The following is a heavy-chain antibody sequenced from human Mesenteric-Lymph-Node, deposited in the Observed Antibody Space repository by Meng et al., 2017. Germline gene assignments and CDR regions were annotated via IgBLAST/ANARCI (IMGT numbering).Heavy chain of an antibody. CDR2: MNPKSGGA. D-gene: IGHD2-21*02. J-gene: IGHJ4*02. V-gene: IGHV1-2*04. Sequence: QGQLVESGAEVKKPVGPVKVSRKGSGYSFTDYHIHWVRQAPGQGLEWMGWMNPKSGGANSGQRFQGWVTMTRDTSISTAYMELNRLKSDDTAIYYCVRAWDSGDSFDSFPNYWGQGTLVTVSS. CDR3: VRAWDSGDSFDSFPNY. CDR1: GYSFTDYH.